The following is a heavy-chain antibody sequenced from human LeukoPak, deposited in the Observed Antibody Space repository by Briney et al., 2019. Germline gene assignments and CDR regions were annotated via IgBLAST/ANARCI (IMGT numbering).Heavy chain of an antibody. CDR1: GLVFSIYR. D-gene: IGHD4-17*01. CDR2: ISYDGSNK. CDR3: AKDRDYGDYVYFDL. Sequence: GGSVRLLCAASGLVFSIYRMQWVRQARGGGLEGVILISYDGSNKDYADSVKGRFSISTDNSKNTLYLQLNSMRTEETAVYYCAKDRDYGDYVYFDLWGRGTLVTVSS. V-gene: IGHV3-30*18. J-gene: IGHJ2*01.